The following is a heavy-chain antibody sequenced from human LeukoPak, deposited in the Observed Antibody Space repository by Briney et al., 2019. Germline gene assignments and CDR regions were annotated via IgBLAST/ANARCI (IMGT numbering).Heavy chain of an antibody. CDR1: GFTVSSSY. J-gene: IGHJ4*02. CDR2: IYSGGST. Sequence: GGSLRLSCAASGFTVSSSYMSWVRQAPGKGLEWVSVIYSGGSTYYADSVKGRFTISRDNSKNTLYLQMNGLRAEDTAVYYCARGGTTVTIRPFDYWGQGTLVTVSS. D-gene: IGHD4-17*01. V-gene: IGHV3-66*01. CDR3: ARGGTTVTIRPFDY.